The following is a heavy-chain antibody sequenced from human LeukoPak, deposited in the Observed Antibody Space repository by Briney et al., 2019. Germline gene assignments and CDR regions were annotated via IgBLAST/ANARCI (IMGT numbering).Heavy chain of an antibody. Sequence: GGSLRLSCAASGFTFSAYWMSWVRQAPGKGLEWVANIKQDGSEEYYVDSVKGRFTISRDNAKNSLYLQMNSLRAEDTAVYYCARIYYDSSGYPNPPLDYWGQGTLVTVSS. V-gene: IGHV3-7*01. CDR1: GFTFSAYW. CDR3: ARIYYDSSGYPNPPLDY. J-gene: IGHJ4*02. D-gene: IGHD3-22*01. CDR2: IKQDGSEE.